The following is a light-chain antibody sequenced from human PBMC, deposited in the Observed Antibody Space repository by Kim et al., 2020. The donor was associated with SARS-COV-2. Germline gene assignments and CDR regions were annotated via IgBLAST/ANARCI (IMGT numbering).Light chain of an antibody. CDR2: GNS. CDR1: NSNIGAGYD. Sequence: QSVLTQSPSVSGAPGQRVTISCTGSNSNIGAGYDAHWYQQLPGTAPKLLIFGNSKRPSGVPDRISGSKSGTSASLAITGLQAEDEADYYCQSFDSSLSGPVFGGGTQLTVL. J-gene: IGLJ3*02. V-gene: IGLV1-40*01. CDR3: QSFDSSLSGPV.